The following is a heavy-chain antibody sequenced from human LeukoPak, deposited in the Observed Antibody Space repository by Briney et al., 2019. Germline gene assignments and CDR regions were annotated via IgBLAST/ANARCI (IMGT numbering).Heavy chain of an antibody. J-gene: IGHJ4*02. CDR3: ATLQGDY. CDR2: IYYSGTT. Sequence: PSETLSLTCTVSGGSITSYYWSWIRQPPGKGLEWIGYIYYSGTTNYNPSLKSRVTISVDTSKNQFSLKPSSVTAADTAVYYCATLQGDYWGQGTLVTVSS. D-gene: IGHD4-11*01. V-gene: IGHV4-59*08. CDR1: GGSITSYY.